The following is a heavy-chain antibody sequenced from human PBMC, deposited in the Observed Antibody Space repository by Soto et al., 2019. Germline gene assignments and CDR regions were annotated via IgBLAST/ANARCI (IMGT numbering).Heavy chain of an antibody. CDR2: ISGSGGST. Sequence: PGGSLRLSCAASGFTFSSYAMSWVRQAPGKGLEWVSAISGSGGSTYYADSVKGRFTISRDNSKNTLYLQMNSLRAEDTAVYYCAVSTYYYGSVSYYMPDYWGQGTLVTVSS. CDR3: AVSTYYYGSVSYYMPDY. V-gene: IGHV3-23*01. J-gene: IGHJ4*02. D-gene: IGHD3-10*01. CDR1: GFTFSSYA.